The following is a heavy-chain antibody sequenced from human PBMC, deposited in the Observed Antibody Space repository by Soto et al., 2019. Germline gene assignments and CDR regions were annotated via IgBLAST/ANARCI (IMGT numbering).Heavy chain of an antibody. D-gene: IGHD2-2*01. V-gene: IGHV1-3*01. CDR1: GYTFTSYA. J-gene: IGHJ5*02. Sequence: ASVKVSCKASGYTFTSYAMHWVRQAPGQRLEWMGWINAGNGNTKYSQKFQGRVTITRDTSASTAYMELSSLRSEDTAVYYCARVDCISTSCSPSLPGFDPWGQGTLVTVSS. CDR2: INAGNGNT. CDR3: ARVDCISTSCSPSLPGFDP.